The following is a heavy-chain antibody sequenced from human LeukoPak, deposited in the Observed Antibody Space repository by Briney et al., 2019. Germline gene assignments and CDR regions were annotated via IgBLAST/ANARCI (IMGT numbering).Heavy chain of an antibody. CDR3: AKDRLLSPLVGATTAFDY. CDR2: ISYDGSNK. V-gene: IGHV3-30*18. D-gene: IGHD1-26*01. J-gene: IGHJ4*02. Sequence: QTGGSLRLSCAASGFTFSSYGMHWVRQAPGKGLEWVAVISYDGSNKYYADSVKGRFTISRDNSKNTLYLQMNSLRAEDTAVYYCAKDRLLSPLVGATTAFDYWGQGTLVTVSS. CDR1: GFTFSSYG.